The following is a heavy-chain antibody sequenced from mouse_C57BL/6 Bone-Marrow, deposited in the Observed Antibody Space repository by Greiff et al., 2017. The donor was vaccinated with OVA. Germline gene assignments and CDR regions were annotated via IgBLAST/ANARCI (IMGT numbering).Heavy chain of an antibody. J-gene: IGHJ4*01. CDR3: ARRDDYAYYYAMDY. CDR1: GFTFTDYY. CDR2: IDPEDGDT. Sequence: EVQLQQSGAELVKPGASVKLSCTASGFTFTDYYMHWVKQRTGQGLEWIGRIDPEDGDTKSAPKFPGKAPLTVDTSSNTAYLQLSSLTSEDTAVYYGARRDDYAYYYAMDYWGQGTSVTVSS. V-gene: IGHV14-2*01. D-gene: IGHD2-4*01.